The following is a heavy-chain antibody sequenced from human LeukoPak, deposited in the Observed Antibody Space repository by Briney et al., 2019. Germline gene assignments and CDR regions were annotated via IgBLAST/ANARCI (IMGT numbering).Heavy chain of an antibody. J-gene: IGHJ6*02. D-gene: IGHD3-9*01. V-gene: IGHV1-69*13. CDR2: IIPIFGTA. CDR1: GYTFTSYD. Sequence: ASVKVSCKASGYTFTSYDISWVRQAPGQGLEWMGGIIPIFGTANYAQKFQGRVTITADESTSTAYMELSSLRSEDTAVYYCARTYFDWYYYYGMDVWGQGTLVTVSS. CDR3: ARTYFDWYYYYGMDV.